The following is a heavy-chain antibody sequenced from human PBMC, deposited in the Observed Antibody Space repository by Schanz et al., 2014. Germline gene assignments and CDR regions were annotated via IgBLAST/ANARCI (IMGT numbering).Heavy chain of an antibody. J-gene: IGHJ6*02. CDR2: IYYSGST. V-gene: IGHV4-59*01. Sequence: QVQLQESGPGLVKPSETLSLTCTVSGDSISSYYWTWIRQPPGKGLEWIGYIYYSGSTNYNPSHKSRVTITVGTSKTQFSQKLSSVTAADTAVYYCARAPGYFYYDMDVWGQGTTVTVSS. CDR1: GDSISSYY. CDR3: ARAPGYFYYDMDV.